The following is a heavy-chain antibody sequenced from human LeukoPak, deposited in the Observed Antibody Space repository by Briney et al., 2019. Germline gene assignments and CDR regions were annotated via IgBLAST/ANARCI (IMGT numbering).Heavy chain of an antibody. V-gene: IGHV3-30*18. CDR3: AKDPLRYGRPDY. CDR2: ISYDGSDK. CDR1: GFSISSYG. Sequence: GRSLRLSCAASGFSISSYGMHWVRQAPGKGLEWVAVISYDGSDKQYTESVKGRFTISRDNSKNTLYVQMNSLRVEDTAVYYCAKDPLRYGRPDYWGQGTLVTVSS. D-gene: IGHD1-1*01. J-gene: IGHJ4*02.